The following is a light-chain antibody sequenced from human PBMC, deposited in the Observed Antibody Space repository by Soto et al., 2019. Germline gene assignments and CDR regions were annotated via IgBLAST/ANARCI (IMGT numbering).Light chain of an antibody. CDR3: QQRSNWLT. V-gene: IGKV3-11*01. CDR1: QSVGNY. Sequence: EIVLTQSPATLSLSPGERATLSCRASQSVGNYLAWYQQKPGQAPRLLIYDASNRATGIPARFSGSGSGTDFTLTISRLESEDFAVYYCQQRSNWLTFGGGTKVEIK. J-gene: IGKJ4*01. CDR2: DAS.